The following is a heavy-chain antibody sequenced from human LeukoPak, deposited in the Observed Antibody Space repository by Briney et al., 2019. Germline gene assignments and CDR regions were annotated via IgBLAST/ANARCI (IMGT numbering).Heavy chain of an antibody. Sequence: TWETLSLTCTVSGGSISSSSYYWGWIRQPPGKGLEWIGSIYYSGSPYYNPSLTGRVTISIDTSKKQFSLKLSSVTAADTAVYYCARENYYNTSGVTDYWGQGTLVTVSS. V-gene: IGHV4-39*07. D-gene: IGHD3-22*01. CDR1: GGSISSSSYY. CDR3: ARENYYNTSGVTDY. J-gene: IGHJ4*02. CDR2: IYYSGSP.